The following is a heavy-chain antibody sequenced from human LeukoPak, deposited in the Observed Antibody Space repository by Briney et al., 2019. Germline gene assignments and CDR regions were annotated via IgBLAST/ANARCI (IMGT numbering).Heavy chain of an antibody. CDR3: ARGYSSGWTFDY. D-gene: IGHD6-19*01. CDR2: IKQDASDK. CDR1: GFTFSSHW. V-gene: IGHV3-7*01. J-gene: IGHJ4*02. Sequence: GGSLRLSCAASGFTFSSHWMSWVRQAPGKGLEWVAYIKQDASDKYYVDSMKGRFTISRDNAKNSLYLQMNSLRAEDTAVYSCARGYSSGWTFDYWGQGTLVTVSP.